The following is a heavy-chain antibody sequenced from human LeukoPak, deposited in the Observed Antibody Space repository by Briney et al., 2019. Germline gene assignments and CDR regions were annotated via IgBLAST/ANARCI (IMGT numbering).Heavy chain of an antibody. J-gene: IGHJ5*02. D-gene: IGHD3-10*01. Sequence: SETLSLTCTVSGWSINRYWSWMRQPAGKGLEWIGRISGSGSTTYNPSLKSRLSISIDTSKNQFSLKLMSVTAADTAVYYCARDSGTTGEVKFDPWGQGTLVTVSS. CDR2: ISGSGST. CDR1: GWSINRY. V-gene: IGHV4-4*07. CDR3: ARDSGTTGEVKFDP.